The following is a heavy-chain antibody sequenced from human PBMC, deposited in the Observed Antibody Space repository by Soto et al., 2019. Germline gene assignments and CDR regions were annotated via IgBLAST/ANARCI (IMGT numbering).Heavy chain of an antibody. CDR3: ASLMSSGYYYGMDV. J-gene: IGHJ6*02. D-gene: IGHD3-10*01. Sequence: QVQLVQSGAEVMKTGSSVKVSCKASGGTFSSYTISCVRQAPGQGLEWMGRIIPILGIANYAQKFQGRVTITADKSTNTAYMELSSLRSEDTAVYYCASLMSSGYYYGMDVWGQGTTVTVSS. CDR1: GGTFSSYT. CDR2: IIPILGIA. V-gene: IGHV1-69*02.